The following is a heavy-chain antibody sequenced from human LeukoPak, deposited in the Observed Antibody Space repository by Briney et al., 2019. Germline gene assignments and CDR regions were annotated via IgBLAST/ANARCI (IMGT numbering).Heavy chain of an antibody. D-gene: IGHD3-10*01. Sequence: GASVKVSCKASGYTFTNYGISWVRQAPGQGLEWMGWISAYNGNTNYAQNLQGRVTMTTDTSTSTAYMELRSLRSDDTAVYYCARDRPQMGLLLWFGELFDYWGQGTLVTVSS. CDR1: GYTFTNYG. J-gene: IGHJ4*02. CDR2: ISAYNGNT. CDR3: ARDRPQMGLLLWFGELFDY. V-gene: IGHV1-18*01.